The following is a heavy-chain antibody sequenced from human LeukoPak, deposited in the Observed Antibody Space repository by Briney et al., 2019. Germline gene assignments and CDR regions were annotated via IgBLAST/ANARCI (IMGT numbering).Heavy chain of an antibody. CDR3: ARGGYSNSPLPRGVNYYGMDV. D-gene: IGHD3-10*01. Sequence: ASVKVSCKASGYTFTEHNMHWVRQAPGQGLEWMGWINPNSGYIKSLQKFQGRVTMTRDTSISTAYMELSRLTSDDTAMYYCARGGYSNSPLPRGVNYYGMDVWGQGTTVTVSS. V-gene: IGHV1-2*02. CDR2: INPNSGYI. J-gene: IGHJ6*02. CDR1: GYTFTEHN.